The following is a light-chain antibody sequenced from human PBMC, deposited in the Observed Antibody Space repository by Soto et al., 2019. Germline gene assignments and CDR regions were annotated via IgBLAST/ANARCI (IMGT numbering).Light chain of an antibody. J-gene: IGLJ2*01. Sequence: SYELTQSPSVSVAPGKTARITCGESDIGSKSVHWYQQKPGQAPVLVIYYDRHRPSGIPKRFSGSNSGNTAALTISRVEAGDEADYYCQASDSGSDHVVFGGGTQLTVL. CDR2: YDR. V-gene: IGLV3-21*04. CDR3: QASDSGSDHVV. CDR1: DIGSKS.